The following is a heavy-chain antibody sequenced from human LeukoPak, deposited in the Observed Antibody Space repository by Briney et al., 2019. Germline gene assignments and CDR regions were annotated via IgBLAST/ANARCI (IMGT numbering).Heavy chain of an antibody. CDR2: IIPIFGTA. V-gene: IGHV1-69*06. J-gene: IGHJ4*02. CDR3: ARDLRRAMVRGVMESLYYFDY. Sequence: SVKVSCKASGYTFTSYAISWVRQAPGQGLEWMGGIIPIFGTANYAQKFQGRVTITADKSTSTAYMELSSLRSEDTAVYYCARDLRRAMVRGVMESLYYFDYWGQGTLVTVSS. D-gene: IGHD3-10*01. CDR1: GYTFTSYA.